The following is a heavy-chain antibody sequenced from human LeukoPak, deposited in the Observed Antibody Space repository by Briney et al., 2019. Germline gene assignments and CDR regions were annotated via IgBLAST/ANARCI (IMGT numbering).Heavy chain of an antibody. CDR3: ARRGWLINFDY. CDR2: ISSSGDNT. J-gene: IGHJ4*02. CDR1: GFTFSNYA. Sequence: GGSLRLSCAASGFTFSNYAMSWVRQALGKGLEWVSTISSSGDNTHYADFVKGRFTISRDNSKNTLYLQMNTLRAEDTAIFYCARRGWLINFDYWGQGTLVTVSS. V-gene: IGHV3-23*01. D-gene: IGHD5-12*01.